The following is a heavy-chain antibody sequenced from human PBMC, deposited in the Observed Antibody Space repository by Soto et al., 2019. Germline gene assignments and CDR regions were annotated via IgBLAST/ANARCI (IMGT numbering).Heavy chain of an antibody. CDR2: ISYDGSNK. CDR1: GFTFSSYA. Sequence: GGSLRLSCAASGFTFSSYAMHWVRQAPGKGLEWVAVISYDGSNKYYADSVKGRFTISRDNSKNTLYLQMNSLRAEDTAVYYCAREMATINHEYYYYYGMDVWGQGTTVTVSS. D-gene: IGHD5-12*01. V-gene: IGHV3-30-3*01. CDR3: AREMATINHEYYYYYGMDV. J-gene: IGHJ6*02.